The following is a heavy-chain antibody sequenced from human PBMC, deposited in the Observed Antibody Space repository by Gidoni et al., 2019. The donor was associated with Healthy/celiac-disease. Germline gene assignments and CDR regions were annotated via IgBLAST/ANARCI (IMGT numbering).Heavy chain of an antibody. V-gene: IGHV4-4*02. J-gene: IGHJ4*02. Sequence: QVQLQESGPGLVKPAGTLSLTCAVSGGSISSSNWWSWVRQPPGKGLEWIGESYHSGSTNCNPSPKSRVTISVDKSKNQFSLKLSSVTAADTAVYYCARTGPLGGDYVFDYWGQGTLVTVSS. CDR1: GGSISSSNW. CDR2: SYHSGST. D-gene: IGHD4-17*01. CDR3: ARTGPLGGDYVFDY.